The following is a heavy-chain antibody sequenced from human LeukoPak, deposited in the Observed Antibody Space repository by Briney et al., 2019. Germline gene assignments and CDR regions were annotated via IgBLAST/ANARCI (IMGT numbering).Heavy chain of an antibody. Sequence: SVKVSCKASGGTFSSYAISWVRQAPGQGLEWMGGIIPIFGTANYAQKFQGRVTITADESTSTAYMELSSLRSEDTAVYYCASHSSSYYQGSEYYFDYWGQGTLVTVSS. CDR2: IIPIFGTA. D-gene: IGHD3-22*01. V-gene: IGHV1-69*13. J-gene: IGHJ4*02. CDR3: ASHSSSYYQGSEYYFDY. CDR1: GGTFSSYA.